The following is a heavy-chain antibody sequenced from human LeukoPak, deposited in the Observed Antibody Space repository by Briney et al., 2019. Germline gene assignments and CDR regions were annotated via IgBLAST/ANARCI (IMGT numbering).Heavy chain of an antibody. J-gene: IGHJ4*02. Sequence: SQTLSLTCAVSGGSISSGGYSWSWIRQPPGKGLEWIGYIYHSGSTYYHPSLKSRVTISVDRSKNQCSLKLSSVTAADTAVYYCARLVAATGNFDYRGQGTLVTVSS. D-gene: IGHD6-13*01. CDR1: GGSISSGGYS. CDR3: ARLVAATGNFDY. V-gene: IGHV4-30-2*01. CDR2: IYHSGST.